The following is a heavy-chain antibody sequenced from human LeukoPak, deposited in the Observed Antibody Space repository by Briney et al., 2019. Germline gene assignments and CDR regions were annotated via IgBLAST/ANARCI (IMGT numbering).Heavy chain of an antibody. Sequence: ASVKVSCKASGYTFTGYYMHWVRQATGQGLEWMGWMNPNSGNTGYAQKFQGRVTMTRNTSISTAYMELSSLRSEDTAVYYCAREWSRVTALDYWGQGTLVTVSS. D-gene: IGHD3-3*01. J-gene: IGHJ4*02. V-gene: IGHV1-8*02. CDR2: MNPNSGNT. CDR3: AREWSRVTALDY. CDR1: GYTFTGYY.